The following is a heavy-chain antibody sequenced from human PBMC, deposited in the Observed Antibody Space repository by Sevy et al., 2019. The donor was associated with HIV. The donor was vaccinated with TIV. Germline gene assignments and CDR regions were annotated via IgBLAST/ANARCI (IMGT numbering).Heavy chain of an antibody. CDR2: IWYDGSKR. Sequence: GGSLRLSCEASGFNFKTNGMHWVRQAPGKGLEWVALIWYDGSKRHYADSVKGRFTISRDNSMNTVDLQMNSLTAEDTAVYYCAKDFCTSSTGYVSTYYFGSWGQGTLVTVSS. CDR1: GFNFKTNG. CDR3: AKDFCTSSTGYVSTYYFGS. J-gene: IGHJ4*02. D-gene: IGHD2-2*01. V-gene: IGHV3-30*02.